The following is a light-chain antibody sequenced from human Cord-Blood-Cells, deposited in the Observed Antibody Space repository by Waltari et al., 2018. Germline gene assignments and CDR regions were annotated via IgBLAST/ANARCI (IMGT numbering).Light chain of an antibody. CDR3: CSYAGSYTWV. CDR2: DVS. V-gene: IGLV2-11*01. J-gene: IGLJ3*02. CDR1: SSDVGGHNY. Sequence: QSALTQPRSVSGSPGQSVTISCTGTSSDVGGHNYFSWYHQHPGKAPQLMIYDVSKRPSGVPDRFSGSKSGNTASLTISGLQDEDEADYYCCSYAGSYTWVFGGGTKLTVL.